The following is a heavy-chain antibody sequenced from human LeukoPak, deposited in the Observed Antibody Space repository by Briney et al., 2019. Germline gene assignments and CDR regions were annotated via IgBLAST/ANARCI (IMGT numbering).Heavy chain of an antibody. CDR1: GFTVSSNY. J-gene: IGHJ6*02. CDR3: ARDPLDSSVPCYYYYGMDV. V-gene: IGHV3-66*01. Sequence: GGSLRLSCAASGFTVSSNYMSWVRQAPGKGLEWVSVIYSGGSTYYADSVKGRFTISRDNSKNTLYLQMNSLRAEDTAVYYCARDPLDSSVPCYYYYGMDVWGQGTTVTVSS. CDR2: IYSGGST. D-gene: IGHD3-22*01.